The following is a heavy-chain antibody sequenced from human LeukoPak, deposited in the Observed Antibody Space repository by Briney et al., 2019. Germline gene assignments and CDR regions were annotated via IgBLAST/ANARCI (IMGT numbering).Heavy chain of an antibody. J-gene: IGHJ4*02. CDR2: IFPGDSDT. CDR3: ARGSTATASVYIY. D-gene: IGHD2-15*01. Sequence: GESLQISCKGSGYPSTNYWIGWVRPMPGKGLEWMGIIFPGDSDTRYSPSFQCQVTISADKSITTAYLHGSSLKASDTAMYHRARGSTATASVYIYWGQGTLVTVSS. CDR1: GYPSTNYW. V-gene: IGHV5-51*01.